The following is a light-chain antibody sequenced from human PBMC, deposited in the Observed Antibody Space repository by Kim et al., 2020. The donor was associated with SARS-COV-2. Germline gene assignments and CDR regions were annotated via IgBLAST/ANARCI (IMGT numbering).Light chain of an antibody. Sequence: EIVLTQSPSTLSLSPGERATPPRRASQRVSNSRLARYQQKPGQAPRLLSYDASSRATGITDRFSGSGSGTDFTLTISRLEPEDFAVYYCQQYGAASLTFGGGTKVDIK. CDR3: QQYGAASLT. J-gene: IGKJ4*01. V-gene: IGKV3-20*01. CDR1: QRVSNSR. CDR2: DAS.